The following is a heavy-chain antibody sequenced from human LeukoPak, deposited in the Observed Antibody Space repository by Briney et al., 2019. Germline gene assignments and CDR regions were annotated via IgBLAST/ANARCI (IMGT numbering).Heavy chain of an antibody. Sequence: SETLSLTCTVSGGSISSFYWSWIRQPAGKGLEWIGRVYSNGSAKYNPSLKSRVTMSVDTSTNQFSLKLSSVTAADTAVYYRARHVGSYYFPFDYWGQGTLVTVSS. CDR1: GGSISSFY. CDR3: ARHVGSYYFPFDY. J-gene: IGHJ4*02. D-gene: IGHD1-26*01. V-gene: IGHV4-4*07. CDR2: VYSNGSA.